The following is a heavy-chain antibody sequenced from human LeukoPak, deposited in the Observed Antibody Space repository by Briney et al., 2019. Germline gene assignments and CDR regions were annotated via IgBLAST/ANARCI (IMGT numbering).Heavy chain of an antibody. Sequence: GGSLRLSCAASEFTFSSYWMHWVRQPPGKGLVWVSRINSDGSSTGYADSVKGRFTISRDNAKNTLYLQMNSLRAEDTAVYYCARDRTDYGDYSLVYWGQGSLVTVSS. D-gene: IGHD4-17*01. CDR1: EFTFSSYW. J-gene: IGHJ4*02. V-gene: IGHV3-74*01. CDR3: ARDRTDYGDYSLVY. CDR2: INSDGSST.